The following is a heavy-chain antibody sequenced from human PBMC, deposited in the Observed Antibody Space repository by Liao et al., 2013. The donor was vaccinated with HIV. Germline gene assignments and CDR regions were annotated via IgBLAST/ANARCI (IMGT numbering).Heavy chain of an antibody. D-gene: IGHD6-19*01. Sequence: QVQLEESGPGLVKPSETLSLTCIITADSITSNYWSWIRQPAGRGLEWIGRIFSDGNTDYNPSLSSRVTMSLDTSTNQVSLTLRSVTAADTAVYYCARGTVPRWEWLVHYFDYWGQGTLVTVSS. CDR1: ADSITSNY. CDR3: ARGTVPRWEWLVHYFDY. J-gene: IGHJ4*02. V-gene: IGHV4-4*07. CDR2: IFSDGNT.